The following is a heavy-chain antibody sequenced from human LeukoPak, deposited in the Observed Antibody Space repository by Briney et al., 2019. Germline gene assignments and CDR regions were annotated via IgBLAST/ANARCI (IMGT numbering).Heavy chain of an antibody. CDR2: ISTSGITT. Sequence: GGSLRLSCAASGFTFSNYAMNWVRQAPGKGLEWVSTISTSGITTYYADSVNGRFTISRDNSKNILYLQMDSLRAEDTPIYFCAKDYGSGTYYAPSSSDYWGQGTLVTVSS. V-gene: IGHV3-23*01. D-gene: IGHD3-10*01. CDR1: GFTFSNYA. CDR3: AKDYGSGTYYAPSSSDY. J-gene: IGHJ4*02.